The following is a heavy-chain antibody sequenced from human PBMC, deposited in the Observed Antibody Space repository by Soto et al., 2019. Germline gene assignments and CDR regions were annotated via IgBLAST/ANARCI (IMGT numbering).Heavy chain of an antibody. CDR3: ARAVAVPADFDY. CDR1: GYTFTSYG. V-gene: IGHV1-18*01. Sequence: ASVKVSCKASGYTFTSYGISWVRQAPGQGLEWMGWISAYNGNTNYSQEFQGRVTITRDTSASTAYMELSSLRSEDTAVYYCARAVAVPADFDYWGQGTLVTVSS. D-gene: IGHD6-19*01. J-gene: IGHJ4*02. CDR2: ISAYNGNT.